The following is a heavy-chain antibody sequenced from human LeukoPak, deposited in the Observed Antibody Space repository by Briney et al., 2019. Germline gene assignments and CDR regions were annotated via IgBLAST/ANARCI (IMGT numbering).Heavy chain of an antibody. Sequence: TLSLTCTVSGDSISSGDHYWSWIRQPAGKGLEWIGRIYTSGSTKYNPSLKSRVTISVDTSKNQFSLKLSSVTAADTAVYYCARDRDDDPNSSWYRSGLNWFDPWGQGTLVTVSS. D-gene: IGHD6-13*01. CDR1: GDSISSGDHY. J-gene: IGHJ5*02. CDR3: ARDRDDDPNSSWYRSGLNWFDP. CDR2: IYTSGST. V-gene: IGHV4-61*02.